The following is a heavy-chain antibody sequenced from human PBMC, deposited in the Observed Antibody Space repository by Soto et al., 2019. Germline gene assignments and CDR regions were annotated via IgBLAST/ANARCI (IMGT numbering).Heavy chain of an antibody. Sequence: SETLSLTCTVSGGSISSYYWSWIRQPPGKGLEWIGYIYYSGSTNYNPSLKSRVTISVDTSKNQFSLKLSSVTAADTAVYYCARGPGRYSGSSHFDYWGQGTLVTVSS. CDR2: IYYSGST. CDR1: GGSISSYY. CDR3: ARGPGRYSGSSHFDY. D-gene: IGHD1-26*01. V-gene: IGHV4-59*08. J-gene: IGHJ4*02.